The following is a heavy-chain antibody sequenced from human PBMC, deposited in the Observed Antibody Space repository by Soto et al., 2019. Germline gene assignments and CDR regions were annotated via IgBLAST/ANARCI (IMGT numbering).Heavy chain of an antibody. CDR1: AGSIRSGDYY. CDR3: AGELGTFYFDH. J-gene: IGHJ4*02. D-gene: IGHD7-27*01. CDR2: IDHRGSA. Sequence: QVQLQESGPGLVKPSQTLSLTCTVSAGSIRSGDYYWTWIRQPPGKGLEWIGYIDHRGSAYYNPSLKSRPTISIDTSNNQFSLKMTSVTAADTAVYYCAGELGTFYFDHWGQGTLVTVSS. V-gene: IGHV4-30-4*01.